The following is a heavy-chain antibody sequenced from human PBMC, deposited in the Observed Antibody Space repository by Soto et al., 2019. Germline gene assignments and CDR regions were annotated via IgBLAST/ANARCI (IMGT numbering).Heavy chain of an antibody. CDR2: IYGDDDK. CDR3: AHMTYYFDY. CDR1: GFSLSTSGVG. J-gene: IGHJ4*02. Sequence: QITLKESGPPLVKSTQTLTLTCTFSGFSLSTSGVGVGWIRQPPGKALEWLALIYGDDDKHYSPSLKSRLTITKDTSKNQVVLTMTNMDPVDTATYYCAHMTYYFDYWGQGTLVTVSS. V-gene: IGHV2-5*02.